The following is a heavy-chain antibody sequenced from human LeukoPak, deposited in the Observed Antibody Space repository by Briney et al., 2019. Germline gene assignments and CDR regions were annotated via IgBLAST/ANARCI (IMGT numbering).Heavy chain of an antibody. CDR3: ARDYMVRGVIDY. D-gene: IGHD3-10*01. CDR1: GGSISITTYY. J-gene: IGHJ4*02. Sequence: SETLSHTCTVSGGSISITTYYWGWIRQPPGKGLEWIGNIYYSGSTYYNPSLKSRVTISVDTSKNQFSLKLSSVTAADTAVYYCARDYMVRGVIDYWGQGTLATVSS. V-gene: IGHV4-39*07. CDR2: IYYSGST.